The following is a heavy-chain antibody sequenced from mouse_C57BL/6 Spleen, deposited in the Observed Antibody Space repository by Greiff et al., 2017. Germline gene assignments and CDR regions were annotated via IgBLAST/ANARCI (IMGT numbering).Heavy chain of an antibody. V-gene: IGHV1-64*01. Sequence: VQLQQPGAELVKPGASVKLSCKASGYTFTSYWMHWVKQRPGQGLEWIGMIHPNSGSTNYNEKFKSKATLTVDKSSSTAYMQLSSLTSEDSAVYYCARWIYYDYIFDYWGQGTTLTVSS. D-gene: IGHD2-4*01. CDR3: ARWIYYDYIFDY. CDR2: IHPNSGST. CDR1: GYTFTSYW. J-gene: IGHJ2*01.